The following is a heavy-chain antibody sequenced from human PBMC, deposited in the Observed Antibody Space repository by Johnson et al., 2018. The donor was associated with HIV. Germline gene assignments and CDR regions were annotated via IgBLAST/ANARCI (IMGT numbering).Heavy chain of an antibody. CDR3: ARAGTSGSYAFDF. V-gene: IGHV3-66*01. J-gene: IGHJ3*01. D-gene: IGHD3-22*01. CDR2: IYSGGST. Sequence: VQLVESGGGVVRPGGSLRLSCVASAFTFDDYGLNWVRQGPGKGLEWVSVIYSGGSTYYADSVKGRFTISRDDSKTTLYLQMNSLRAEDTAVYYCARAGTSGSYAFDFWGQGTMVTVSS. CDR1: AFTFDDYG.